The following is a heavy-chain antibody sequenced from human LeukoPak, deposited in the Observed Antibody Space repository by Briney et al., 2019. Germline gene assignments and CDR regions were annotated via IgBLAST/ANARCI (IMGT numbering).Heavy chain of an antibody. CDR1: GFNFSGAA. V-gene: IGHV3-73*01. CDR2: IRSKANSYVT. J-gene: IGHJ4*02. D-gene: IGHD6-19*01. Sequence: PGGSLRLSCAAPGFNFSGAAMHWARQASGKGLEWVGRIRSKANSYVTTFAASVKGRFTISRDDAKNTVDLHMNSLKAEDTAVYYCFVAEVGYWGQGTLVTVSS. CDR3: FVAEVGY.